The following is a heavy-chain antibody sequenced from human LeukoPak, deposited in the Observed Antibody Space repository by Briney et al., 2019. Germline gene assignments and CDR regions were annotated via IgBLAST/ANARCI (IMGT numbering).Heavy chain of an antibody. CDR2: IYYTGGT. CDR1: GDSITGGSYY. J-gene: IGHJ3*02. CDR3: ARAPGAFDI. V-gene: IGHV4-31*03. Sequence: SETLSLTCTVSGDSITGGSYYWAWIRQHPGKGLEWIGYIYYTGGTHYNPSLKSRLTISVDTSENHFSLKLSSVTAADTAIYFCARAPGAFDIWGQGTMVTVSS.